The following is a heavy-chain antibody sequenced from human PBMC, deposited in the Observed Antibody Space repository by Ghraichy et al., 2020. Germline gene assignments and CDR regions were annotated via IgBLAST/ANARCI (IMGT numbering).Heavy chain of an antibody. V-gene: IGHV3-11*06. CDR3: AAVLRFLEWPDAFDI. CDR1: GFTFSDYY. CDR2: ISSSSSYT. Sequence: GGSLRLSCAASGFTFSDYYMSWIRQAPGKGLEWVSYISSSSSYTNYADSVKGRFTISRDNAKNSLYLQMNSLRAEDTAVYYCAAVLRFLEWPDAFDIWGQGTMVTVSS. D-gene: IGHD3-3*01. J-gene: IGHJ3*02.